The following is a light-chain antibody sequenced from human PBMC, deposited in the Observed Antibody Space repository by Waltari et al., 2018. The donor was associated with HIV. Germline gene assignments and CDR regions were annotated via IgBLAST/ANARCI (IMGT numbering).Light chain of an antibody. CDR3: QQYNSWPLT. CDR2: GAS. CDR1: QNVSTN. V-gene: IGKV3-15*01. J-gene: IGKJ3*01. Sequence: ETVITQSPGALSVSTGQRVTPSCRASQNVSTNLAWYQQKPGQPPRLLIYGASARATDGPARFSGSGSGTEFNLSIAALRSEDLAVYFCQQYNSWPLTFGPGSKVNIK.